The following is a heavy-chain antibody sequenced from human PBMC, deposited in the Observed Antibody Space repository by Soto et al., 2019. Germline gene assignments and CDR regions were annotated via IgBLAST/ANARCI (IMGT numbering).Heavy chain of an antibody. V-gene: IGHV4-59*01. J-gene: IGHJ6*04. CDR3: ASDRSSGWDQGYGMDV. Sequence: PSETLSLTCTVSGGSISTYYWSWIRQPPGKGLEWIGYIYYSGSTSYNPSLKSRVTISVDTSKNQFSLKLRSVTAADTAVYYCASDRSSGWDQGYGMDVWGNGTKVTVS. CDR2: IYYSGST. D-gene: IGHD6-19*01. CDR1: GGSISTYY.